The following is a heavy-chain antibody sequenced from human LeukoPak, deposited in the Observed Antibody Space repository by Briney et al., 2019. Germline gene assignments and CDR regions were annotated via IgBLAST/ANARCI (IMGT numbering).Heavy chain of an antibody. Sequence: GGSLRLSCAASGFTFNNYGMHWVRRAPGKGLEGVAFIRYNGNNQYYADSVKGRFTISRDNSKNTLYLQMNSLKGDDTAVYYCAKDSAFYYIDVWGKGTTVIISS. D-gene: IGHD3-10*01. CDR2: IRYNGNNQ. J-gene: IGHJ6*03. CDR3: AKDSAFYYIDV. CDR1: GFTFNNYG. V-gene: IGHV3-30*02.